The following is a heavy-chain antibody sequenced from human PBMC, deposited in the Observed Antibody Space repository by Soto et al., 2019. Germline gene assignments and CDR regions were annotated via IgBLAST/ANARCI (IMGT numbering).Heavy chain of an antibody. D-gene: IGHD2-15*01. J-gene: IGHJ4*02. CDR3: ARSAAQYCRGGTCYSDY. Sequence: VGSLRLSCGASGFSLGSHGMSWVRQAPGKGLDWVSSISGSGVHINYADSVKGRFTISRDTSKNTLYLQMNSLRTEDAAVYYCARSAAQYCRGGTCYSDYWGQGTLVTVSS. CDR2: ISGSGVHI. CDR1: GFSLGSHG. V-gene: IGHV3-23*01.